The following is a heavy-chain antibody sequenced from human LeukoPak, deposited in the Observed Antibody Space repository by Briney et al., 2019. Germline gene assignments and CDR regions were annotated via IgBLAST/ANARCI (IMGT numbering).Heavy chain of an antibody. D-gene: IGHD3-3*01. Sequence: GGSLRLSCAASGFTFSSYSMNWVRQAPGKGLEWVANIKQDGSEKYYVDSVKGRFTISRDNAKNSLYLQMNSLRAEDTALYYCARAARFLEWLFSGVGYYYYMDVWGKGTTVTVSS. CDR2: IKQDGSEK. CDR1: GFTFSSYS. CDR3: ARAARFLEWLFSGVGYYYYMDV. J-gene: IGHJ6*03. V-gene: IGHV3-7*03.